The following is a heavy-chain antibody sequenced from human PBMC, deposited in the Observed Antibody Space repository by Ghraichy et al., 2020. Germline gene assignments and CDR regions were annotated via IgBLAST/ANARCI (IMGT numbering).Heavy chain of an antibody. Sequence: SAISGSGGSTYYADSVKGRFTISRDNSKNTLYLQMNSLRAEDTAVYYCAKLVSYWGQGTLVTVSS. J-gene: IGHJ4*02. V-gene: IGHV3-23*01. CDR3: AKLVSY. CDR2: ISGSGGST.